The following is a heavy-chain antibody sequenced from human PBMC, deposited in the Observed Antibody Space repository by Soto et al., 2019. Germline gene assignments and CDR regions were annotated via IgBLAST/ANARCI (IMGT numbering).Heavy chain of an antibody. D-gene: IGHD6-13*01. CDR1: GFTFSNYA. CDR3: ASRYIAAVGTNWYFDL. V-gene: IGHV3-48*01. CDR2: ISSSGTSI. J-gene: IGHJ2*01. Sequence: GGSLRLSCAASGFTFSNYAMNWVRQAPGKGLEWVSYISSSGTSIYYADSVKGRFTTSRDNAKNSLNLQMNSLRVDDTAVYYCASRYIAAVGTNWYFDLWGRGTRVTVSS.